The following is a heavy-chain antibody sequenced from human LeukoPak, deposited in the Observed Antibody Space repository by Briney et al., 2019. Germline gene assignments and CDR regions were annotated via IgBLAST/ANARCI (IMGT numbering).Heavy chain of an antibody. CDR3: ARGNGYSTSGYVDY. CDR1: GFTFDDYA. CDR2: ISWNSGSI. V-gene: IGHV3-9*03. D-gene: IGHD6-13*01. J-gene: IGHJ4*02. Sequence: AGRSLRLSCAASGFTFDDYAMHWVRQGPEKGLEWVSGISWNSGSIVYADSVKGRFTISRDRTKNSLYLQMSSLRPEDMALYYCARGNGYSTSGYVDYWGQGTLVTVSS.